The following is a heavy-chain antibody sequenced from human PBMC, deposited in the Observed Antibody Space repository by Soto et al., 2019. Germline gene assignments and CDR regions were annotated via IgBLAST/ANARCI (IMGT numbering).Heavy chain of an antibody. CDR3: ARDPNIVLVPAALRSYYYYYGMDV. Sequence: GGSLRLSCAASGFTFSSYWMSWVRQAPGKGLKWVANINQDGSEKYYVDSVKGRFTISRDNAKNSLYLQMNSLRAEDTAVYYCARDPNIVLVPAALRSYYYYYGMDVWGQGTTVTVSS. CDR2: INQDGSEK. CDR1: GFTFSSYW. V-gene: IGHV3-7*01. D-gene: IGHD2-2*01. J-gene: IGHJ6*02.